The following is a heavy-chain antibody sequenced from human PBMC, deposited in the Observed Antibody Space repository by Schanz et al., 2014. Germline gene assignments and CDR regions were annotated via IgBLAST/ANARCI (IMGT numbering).Heavy chain of an antibody. V-gene: IGHV1-18*01. D-gene: IGHD1-26*01. CDR1: GGTFSSYT. J-gene: IGHJ4*02. CDR2: ISGHNGNT. CDR3: ARGRWELHPFDH. Sequence: QVQLVQSGAEVKKPGSSVKVSCTASGGTFSSYTISWIRQAPGQGLEWMGRISGHNGNTYYAQKLQGRVTMTTDTSTSTAYMELRSLRYDDTAVYYCARGRWELHPFDHWGQGTLXTVSS.